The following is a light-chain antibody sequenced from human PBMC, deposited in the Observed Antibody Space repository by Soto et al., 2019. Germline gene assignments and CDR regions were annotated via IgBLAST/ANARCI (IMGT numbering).Light chain of an antibody. Sequence: DIQMTQSPSTLSASVGDRVTITCRASQSISSWLAWYQQKPGKAPKLLIYDASSLESGVPSRFSGSGSGTEFTLPISSLQPADVATYYCQQYNSYSWTFGQGNKLEIK. J-gene: IGKJ1*01. CDR3: QQYNSYSWT. CDR1: QSISSW. V-gene: IGKV1-5*01. CDR2: DAS.